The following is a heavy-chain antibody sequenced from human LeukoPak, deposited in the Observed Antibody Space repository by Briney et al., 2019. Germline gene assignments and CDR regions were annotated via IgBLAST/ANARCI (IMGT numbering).Heavy chain of an antibody. D-gene: IGHD3-22*01. J-gene: IGHJ6*03. Sequence: RASVKVSCKASGHTFTSYGISWVRQAPGQGLEWMGWISAYNGNTNYAQKLQGRVTMTTDTSTSTAYMELRSLRSDDTAVYYCARVGYDSSGYYPDYYYYYMDVWGKGTTVTVSS. V-gene: IGHV1-18*01. CDR2: ISAYNGNT. CDR3: ARVGYDSSGYYPDYYYYYMDV. CDR1: GHTFTSYG.